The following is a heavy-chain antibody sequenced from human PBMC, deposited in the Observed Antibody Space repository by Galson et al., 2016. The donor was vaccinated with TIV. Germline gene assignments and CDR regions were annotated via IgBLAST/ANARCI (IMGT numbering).Heavy chain of an antibody. CDR3: ARGDYGDYEVGSMDY. Sequence: SLRLSCAGSGFTFSAYFMHWVRQAPGKGLEWLAVVSYDGTKKDYADSVKGRFSISRDNSKKTISLQMNSLRPEDTALYFCARGDYGDYEVGSMDYWGRGSLVTVSS. CDR1: GFTFSAYF. V-gene: IGHV3-30*04. CDR2: VSYDGTKK. J-gene: IGHJ4*02. D-gene: IGHD4-17*01.